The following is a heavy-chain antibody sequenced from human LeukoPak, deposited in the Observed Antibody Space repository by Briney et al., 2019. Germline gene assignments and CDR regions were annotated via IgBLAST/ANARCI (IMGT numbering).Heavy chain of an antibody. CDR1: GYTFTSYY. Sequence: ASVKVSCKASGYTFTSYYMHWVRQAPGEGLEWMGIINPTGGSTSYAQKFQGRVTMTRDTSTSTAYMELSSLRSEDTAVYYCARVRSGFSSSWYQAFDYWGQGTLVTVSS. J-gene: IGHJ4*02. D-gene: IGHD6-13*01. V-gene: IGHV1-46*01. CDR2: INPTGGST. CDR3: ARVRSGFSSSWYQAFDY.